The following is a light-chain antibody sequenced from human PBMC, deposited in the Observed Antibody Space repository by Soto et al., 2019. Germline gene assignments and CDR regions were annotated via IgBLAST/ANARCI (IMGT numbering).Light chain of an antibody. J-gene: IGKJ4*01. CDR2: DAS. CDR3: QHYNRWPLT. V-gene: IGKV3-15*01. Sequence: VMTQSAATLFASSGKRFTLSCWASESVKDNLAWYPQKTGKTPRLLIYDASTRAAGIPASFSGSGSGTEVTLTISSLQSEDFGVDYCQHYNRWPLTFGGGTKVDIK. CDR1: ESVKDN.